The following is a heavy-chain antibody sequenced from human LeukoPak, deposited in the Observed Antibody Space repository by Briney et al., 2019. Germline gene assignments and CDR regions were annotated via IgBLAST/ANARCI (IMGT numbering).Heavy chain of an antibody. CDR2: IKRRTDGGTT. CDR3: AKDKISGDGKWCFDV. CDR1: GFTFSNAW. Sequence: GGSLRLSCAASGFTFSNAWMSWVRQAPGKGLEWVGRIKRRTDGGTTDYAAPVKGRFTISRDDSDNTLHLQMNSLKTEDTGVYYCAKDKISGDGKWCFDVWGRGTLVTVSS. V-gene: IGHV3-15*01. D-gene: IGHD7-27*01. J-gene: IGHJ2*01.